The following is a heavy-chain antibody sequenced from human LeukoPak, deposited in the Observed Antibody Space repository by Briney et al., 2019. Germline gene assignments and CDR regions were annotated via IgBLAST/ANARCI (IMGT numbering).Heavy chain of an antibody. D-gene: IGHD3-22*01. CDR3: ARLNDRADAFDI. CDR2: IYNSGST. V-gene: IGHV4-59*01. J-gene: IGHJ3*02. CDR1: GGSISSYY. Sequence: SQTLSLTCTVSGGSISSYYWSWIRQPPGKGLEWIGYIYNSGSTNYNPSLKSRVTISVDTSKNQFSLKLSSVTAADTAVYYCARLNDRADAFDIWGQGTMVIVSS.